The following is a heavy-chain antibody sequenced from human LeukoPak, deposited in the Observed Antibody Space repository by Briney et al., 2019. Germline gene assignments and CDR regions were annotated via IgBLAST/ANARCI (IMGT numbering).Heavy chain of an antibody. CDR3: ARTASHFVRGVIRWFDP. V-gene: IGHV4-61*02. Sequence: RASQTLSLTCTVSGGSIRSGSYYWSWIRQPAGKGLEWIGRIYTSGSTNYNPSLKSRVTISVDTSKNQFSLKLSSVTAADTAVYYCARTASHFVRGVIRWFDPWGQGTLFTVSS. J-gene: IGHJ5*02. CDR1: GGSIRSGSYY. CDR2: IYTSGST. D-gene: IGHD3-10*01.